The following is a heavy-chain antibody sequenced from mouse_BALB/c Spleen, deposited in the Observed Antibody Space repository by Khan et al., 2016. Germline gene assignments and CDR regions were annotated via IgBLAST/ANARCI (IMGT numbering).Heavy chain of an antibody. V-gene: IGHV4-1*02. D-gene: IGHD1-1*01. J-gene: IGHJ3*01. Sequence: EVQLLESGGGLVHPGGSLKLSCAASGFDFSRYWMSWVRQAPGKGLEWIGEINPDSYTINYTPSLKDKFILSRDNANNTLYLPMSKVRSEDTALYYGARAGYYGYLAYWGQGTLVTVSA. CDR2: INPDSYTI. CDR1: GFDFSRYW. CDR3: ARAGYYGYLAY.